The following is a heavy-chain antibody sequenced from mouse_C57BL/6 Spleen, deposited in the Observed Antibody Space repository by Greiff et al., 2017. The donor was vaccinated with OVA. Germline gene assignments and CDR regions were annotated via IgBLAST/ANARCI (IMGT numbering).Heavy chain of an antibody. D-gene: IGHD1-1*01. V-gene: IGHV1-80*01. J-gene: IGHJ2*01. CDR3: ARRGELLRFFDY. CDR2: IYPGDGDT. Sequence: QVQLQQSGAELVKPGASVKISCKASGYAFSSYWMNWVKQRPGKGLEWIGQIYPGDGDTNYNGKFKGKATLTADKSSSTAYMQLSSLTSEDSAVYFCARRGELLRFFDYWGQGTTLTVSS. CDR1: GYAFSSYW.